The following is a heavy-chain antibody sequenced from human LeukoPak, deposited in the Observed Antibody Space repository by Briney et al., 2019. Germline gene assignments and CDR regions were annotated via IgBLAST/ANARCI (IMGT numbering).Heavy chain of an antibody. Sequence: SETLSLTCAVYGGSFSGYYWGWIRQPPGKGLEWIGSIYYSGSTYYNPSLKSRVTISVDTSKNQFSLKLSSVTAADTAVYYCARGRVSSSTWYSTYYYYFYMDVWGKGTTVTVSS. V-gene: IGHV4-34*01. CDR1: GGSFSGYY. D-gene: IGHD1-1*01. CDR2: IYYSGST. CDR3: ARGRVSSSTWYSTYYYYFYMDV. J-gene: IGHJ6*03.